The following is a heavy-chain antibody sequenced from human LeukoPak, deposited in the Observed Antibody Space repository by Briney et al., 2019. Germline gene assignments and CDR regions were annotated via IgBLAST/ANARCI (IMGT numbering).Heavy chain of an antibody. CDR3: ARAQPGWYTAITFDY. CDR2: IYYSGST. D-gene: IGHD5-18*01. CDR1: GGSVSSGSYY. Sequence: SETLSLTCTVSGGSVSSGSYYWSWIRQPPGKGLEWIGYIYYSGSTYYNPSLKSRVTISVDTSKNQFSLRLSSVTAADTAVYYCARAQPGWYTAITFDYWGQGTLVTVSS. V-gene: IGHV4-31*03. J-gene: IGHJ4*02.